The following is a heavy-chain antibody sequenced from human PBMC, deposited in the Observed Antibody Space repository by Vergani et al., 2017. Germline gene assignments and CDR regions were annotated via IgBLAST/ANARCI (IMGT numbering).Heavy chain of an antibody. D-gene: IGHD2-15*01. V-gene: IGHV3-7*01. CDR1: GFTFGDYY. CDR3: ARISGGSAPYLHY. CDR2: IKRDGTET. J-gene: IGHJ1*01. Sequence: VQLVESGGGVVQPGGSLSLSCAASGFTFGDYYMAWIRLAPGKGLDWVASIKRDGTETFYVDSVKGRFTISRDNAKTTLYLQMNSLRDEDRGVYYCARISGGSAPYLHYWGQGTLVTVAS.